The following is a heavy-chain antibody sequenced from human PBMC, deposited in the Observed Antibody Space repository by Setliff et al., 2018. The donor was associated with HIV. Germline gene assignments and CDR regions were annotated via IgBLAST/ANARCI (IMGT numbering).Heavy chain of an antibody. D-gene: IGHD6-6*01. CDR2: IYYNGDT. CDR3: VRMEATRPPRGLDY. CDR1: GGFVSRSSYY. Sequence: SETLSLTCTVSGGFVSRSSYYWGWIRQPRGKRLEWIGTIYYNGDTQYNPSFKSLVIMSVDTSKNQFSLRLISVTAADTAVYYCVRMEATRPPRGLDYWGPGTLVTVSS. V-gene: IGHV4-39*01. J-gene: IGHJ4*02.